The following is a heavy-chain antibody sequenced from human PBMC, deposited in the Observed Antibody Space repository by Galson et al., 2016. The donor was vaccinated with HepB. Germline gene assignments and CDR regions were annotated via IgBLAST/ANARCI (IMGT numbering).Heavy chain of an antibody. CDR3: ASPAAGTGHHYYYAMDV. CDR2: INTDNGNT. J-gene: IGHJ6*02. CDR1: GYIFTRYV. Sequence: SVKVSCKASGYIFTRYVIQWVRQAPGQRLEWMGWINTDNGNTKYSQNLLGRVTISGDTSATTAYMELNSLRSEDTAVYYCASPAAGTGHHYYYAMDVWGQGTTVTVSS. V-gene: IGHV1-3*04. D-gene: IGHD6-13*01.